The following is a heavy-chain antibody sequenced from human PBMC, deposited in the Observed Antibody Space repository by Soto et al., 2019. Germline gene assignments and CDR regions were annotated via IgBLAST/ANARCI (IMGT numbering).Heavy chain of an antibody. CDR3: ARDSKYYGSGSYFNY. D-gene: IGHD3-10*01. CDR2: IIPIFGTA. CDR1: WGTFSRDA. Sequence: PVKVSCKASWGTFSRDAISWGRQAPGQGLEWMGGIIPIFGTANYAQKFQGRVTITADESTSTAYMELSSPRSEDTAVYYCARDSKYYGSGSYFNYWGQGTLVTVSS. V-gene: IGHV1-69*13. J-gene: IGHJ4*02.